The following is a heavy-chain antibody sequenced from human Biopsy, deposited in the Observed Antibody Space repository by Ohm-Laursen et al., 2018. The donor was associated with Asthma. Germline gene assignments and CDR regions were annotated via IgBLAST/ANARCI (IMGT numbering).Heavy chain of an antibody. V-gene: IGHV1-18*01. J-gene: IGHJ6*02. CDR2: ISVYNGNT. CDR3: ARAVDYSHYYGIDI. D-gene: IGHD3-10*01. Sequence: ASVKVSCKTSGYTFNSAGITWVRQVPGQGLEWMGWISVYNGNTKVAQKLQDRVTMITDTSTSTAYMELRSLRSDDTAVYFCARAVDYSHYYGIDIWGQGTTVTVS. CDR1: GYTFNSAG.